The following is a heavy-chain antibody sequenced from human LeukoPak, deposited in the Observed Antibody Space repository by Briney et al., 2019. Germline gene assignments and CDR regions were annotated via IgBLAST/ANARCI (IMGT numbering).Heavy chain of an antibody. V-gene: IGHV3-53*01. CDR3: ARDLREYDFWSGYPYYYYYGMDV. D-gene: IGHD3-3*01. Sequence: DSVKGRFTISRDNSKNTLYLQMNSLRAEDTAVYYCARDLREYDFWSGYPYYYYYGMDVWGQGTTVTVSS. J-gene: IGHJ6*02.